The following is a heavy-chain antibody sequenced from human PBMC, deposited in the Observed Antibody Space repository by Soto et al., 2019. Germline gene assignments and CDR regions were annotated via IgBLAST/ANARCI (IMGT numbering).Heavy chain of an antibody. Sequence: ASVKFSCKASGYTFTSYGISWVRQAPGQGLEWMGWISAYNGNTNYAQKLQGRVTMTTDTSTSTAYMELRSLRSDDTAVYYCARGSYYDSVDAFDIWGQGTMVTVSS. CDR2: ISAYNGNT. J-gene: IGHJ3*02. V-gene: IGHV1-18*01. CDR3: ARGSYYDSVDAFDI. D-gene: IGHD3-22*01. CDR1: GYTFTSYG.